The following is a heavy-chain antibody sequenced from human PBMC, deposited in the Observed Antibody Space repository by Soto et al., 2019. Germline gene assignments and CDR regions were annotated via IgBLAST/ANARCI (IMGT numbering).Heavy chain of an antibody. CDR2: IIPIFGTA. D-gene: IGHD6-19*01. CDR3: AIGSGWYPDNYYYYGMDV. V-gene: IGHV1-69*13. CDR1: GGTFSSYA. Sequence: EASVKVSCKASGGTFSSYAISWVRQAPGQGLEWMGGIIPIFGTANYAQKFQGRVTITADESTSTAYMELSSLRSEDTAVYYCAIGSGWYPDNYYYYGMDVWGQGTTVTVSS. J-gene: IGHJ6*02.